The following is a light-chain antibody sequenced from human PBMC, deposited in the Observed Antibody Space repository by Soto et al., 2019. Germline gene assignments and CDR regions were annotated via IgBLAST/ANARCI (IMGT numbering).Light chain of an antibody. J-gene: IGKJ1*01. CDR2: AAS. CDR1: QNIDTY. Sequence: DIQVTQSPSSLSASVGDRITITCRTSQNIDTYLNWYQQNPGKAPKLLISAASRLQSGVPSRFSGSGSGTDFTLTITSPQAEDFATYYCQQTYDNPRTFGQGTKV. CDR3: QQTYDNPRT. V-gene: IGKV1-39*01.